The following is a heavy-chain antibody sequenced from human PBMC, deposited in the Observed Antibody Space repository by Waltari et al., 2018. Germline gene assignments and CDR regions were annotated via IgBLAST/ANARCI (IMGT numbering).Heavy chain of an antibody. CDR2: IYYTGST. CDR3: ARGGGGDWEWFDP. V-gene: IGHV4-59*01. D-gene: IGHD2-21*02. Sequence: QVQLQESGPSLLKPSETLSHICTVSGGSISGFYWSWVRQPPVKGLDWIGYIYYTGSTNFNPSLKSRVTMSVDTSKNQFSLKLSSVTAADTAFYYCARGGGGDWEWFDPWGQGTLVTVSS. CDR1: GGSISGFY. J-gene: IGHJ5*02.